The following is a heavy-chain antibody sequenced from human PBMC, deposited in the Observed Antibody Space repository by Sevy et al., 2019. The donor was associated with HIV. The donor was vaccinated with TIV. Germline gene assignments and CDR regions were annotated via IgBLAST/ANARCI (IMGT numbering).Heavy chain of an antibody. D-gene: IGHD3-16*01. V-gene: IGHV3-15*01. CDR1: GFTFTNAW. Sequence: GGSLRLSCAASGFTFTNAWMSWVRQAPGKGLEWVGRMKTKTDGGTRDYAAPVKSRFSISRDDSKNTLYLQMISLKTGDTAVYFCTRFRGQWELGGDYFDYWGQGTLVTVSS. CDR2: MKTKTDGGTR. J-gene: IGHJ4*02. CDR3: TRFRGQWELGGDYFDY.